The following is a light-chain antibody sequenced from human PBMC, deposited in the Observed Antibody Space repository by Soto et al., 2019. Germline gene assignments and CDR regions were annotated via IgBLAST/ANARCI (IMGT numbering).Light chain of an antibody. V-gene: IGKV1-5*03. CDR3: QQYNSYSLT. J-gene: IGKJ4*01. CDR2: KAS. CDR1: RGISSW. Sequence: DIQMTQSPSTLSASVGDRVTITCRAGRGISSWLAWYQQKPGKAPKFLIYKASNLEVGVPSRFSGSGSGTEFTLTISSLQPDDFATYYCQQYNSYSLTFGGGTKVDIK.